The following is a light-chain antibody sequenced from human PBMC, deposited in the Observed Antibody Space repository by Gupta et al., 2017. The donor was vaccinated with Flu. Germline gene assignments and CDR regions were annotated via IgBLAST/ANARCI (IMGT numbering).Light chain of an antibody. J-gene: IGLJ3*02. CDR1: SSNIGSNT. CDR2: SNN. V-gene: IGLV1-44*01. CDR3: AAWDDSLWV. Sequence: QSVLTQTPSASGTPGQRVTISCSGSSSNIGSNTVNWYQQLPGTAPKLLIYSNNHRPSGVPDRFSGSKSGTSASLAISGLQSEDEADYYCAAWDDSLWVFGGGTKLTVL.